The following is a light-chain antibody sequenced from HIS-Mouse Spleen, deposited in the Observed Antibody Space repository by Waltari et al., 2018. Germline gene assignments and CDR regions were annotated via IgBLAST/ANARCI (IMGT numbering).Light chain of an antibody. V-gene: IGKV3-15*01. CDR2: GAS. J-gene: IGKJ4*01. Sequence: EIVMTQSPATLSVSPGERATLSCSASQSVSSNLAWYQQKPGQAPRLLIYGASTRATGIPARFSGRGSGTEFTLTISSLQSEDFAVYDCQQYNNWPPLTFGGGTKVEIK. CDR3: QQYNNWPPLT. CDR1: QSVSSN.